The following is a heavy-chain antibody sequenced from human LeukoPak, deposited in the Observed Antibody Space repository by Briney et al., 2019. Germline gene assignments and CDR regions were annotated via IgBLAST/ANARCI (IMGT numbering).Heavy chain of an antibody. J-gene: IGHJ4*02. D-gene: IGHD2-2*01. V-gene: IGHV4-59*01. CDR2: ITYSGDT. CDR3: ARARSEGVPAGILHDS. Sequence: SETLSLTCTVSGGSLSDYFWTWMRQPPGKGLEWIGHITYSGDTNYNPSLKSRVSMSVDTSRRHFSLRLSSVSTADTAVYYCARARSEGVPAGILHDSWGQGTLVIVSS. CDR1: GGSLSDYF.